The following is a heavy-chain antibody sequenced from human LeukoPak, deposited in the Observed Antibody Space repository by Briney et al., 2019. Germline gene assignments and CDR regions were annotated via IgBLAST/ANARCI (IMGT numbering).Heavy chain of an antibody. J-gene: IGHJ3*02. Sequence: SENLSLTCAVYGGSFSGYYWSWIRQPPGKGLEWIGEINHSGSTNYNPSLKSRVTISVDTSKNQFSLKLSSVTAADTAVYYCARRRITMIVGAFDIWGQGTMVTVSS. V-gene: IGHV4-34*01. D-gene: IGHD3-22*01. CDR2: INHSGST. CDR1: GGSFSGYY. CDR3: ARRRITMIVGAFDI.